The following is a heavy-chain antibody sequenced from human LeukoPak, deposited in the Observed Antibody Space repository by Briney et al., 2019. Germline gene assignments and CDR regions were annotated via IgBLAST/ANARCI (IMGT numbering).Heavy chain of an antibody. Sequence: PGRSLRLSCAASGFTFDDYAMHWVRQAPGKGLEWVSGISWNSGSIGYADSVKGRFTISRDNAKNSLYLQMNSLRAEDMALYYCAKDYCSGGSCYLDYWGQGTLVTVSS. V-gene: IGHV3-9*03. CDR1: GFTFDDYA. CDR3: AKDYCSGGSCYLDY. J-gene: IGHJ4*02. D-gene: IGHD2-15*01. CDR2: ISWNSGSI.